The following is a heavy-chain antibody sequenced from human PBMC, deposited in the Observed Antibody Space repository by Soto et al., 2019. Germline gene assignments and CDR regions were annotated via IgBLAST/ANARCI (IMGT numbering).Heavy chain of an antibody. J-gene: IGHJ5*02. V-gene: IGHV4-39*01. CDR1: GGSITSSSYY. CDR3: ATQEVGGSYVYTFDP. D-gene: IGHD1-26*01. CDR2: IYYSGST. Sequence: QLHLRESGPGLVKPSETLSLTCTVSGGSITSSSYYWGWIRQPPGKGLEWIGSIYYSGSTYYNPSLKSRVTISVDTSKNQFSLTLSSVTAADTAVYSCATQEVGGSYVYTFDPWGQGTLVTVSS.